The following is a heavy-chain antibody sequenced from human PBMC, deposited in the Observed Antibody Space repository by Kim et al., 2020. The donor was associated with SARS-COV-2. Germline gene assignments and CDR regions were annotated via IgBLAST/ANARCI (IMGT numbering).Heavy chain of an antibody. Sequence: VKGRFTISRDNSKNTLSLQLNSLRAEDTAVYYCASGEYYDFWSGYSFDYWGQGTLVTVSS. V-gene: IGHV3-30*07. J-gene: IGHJ4*02. D-gene: IGHD3-3*01. CDR3: ASGEYYDFWSGYSFDY.